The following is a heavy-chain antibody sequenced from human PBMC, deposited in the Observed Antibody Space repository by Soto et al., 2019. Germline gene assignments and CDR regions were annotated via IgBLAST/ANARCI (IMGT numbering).Heavy chain of an antibody. V-gene: IGHV1-69*01. CDR1: GVSFNNNG. CDR2: VSPPFRTS. CDR3: ARVLYYGSGSYSPYGMDV. J-gene: IGHJ6*02. D-gene: IGHD3-10*01. Sequence: QVQLVQSGAEVKKPGSLVKVSCKTSGVSFNNNGIGWVRQAPGHGLEWMGGVSPPFRTSNYARKFQGRISITADASTGTVNMELSSLTSGDTAQYYCARVLYYGSGSYSPYGMDVWGQGTTVTVSS.